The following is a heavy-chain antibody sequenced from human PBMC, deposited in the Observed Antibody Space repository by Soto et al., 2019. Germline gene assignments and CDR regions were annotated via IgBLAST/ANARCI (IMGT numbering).Heavy chain of an antibody. J-gene: IGHJ4*02. CDR3: ATLSRGRDSSGYYYYYFDY. CDR1: GGSISSYY. CDR2: IYYSGST. Sequence: SETLSLTCTVSGGSISSYYWSWIRQPPGKGLEWIGYIYYSGSTNYNPSLKSRVTISVDTSKNQFSLKLSSVTAADTAVYYCATLSRGRDSSGYYYYYFDYWGQGTLVTVSS. D-gene: IGHD3-22*01. V-gene: IGHV4-59*01.